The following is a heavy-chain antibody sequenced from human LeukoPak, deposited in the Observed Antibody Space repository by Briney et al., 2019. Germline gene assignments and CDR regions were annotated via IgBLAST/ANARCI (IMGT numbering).Heavy chain of an antibody. Sequence: GGSLRLSCAASGFTFSESYMSWIRQAPGKGLEGISYISGSSSYTKYADSVKGRFTISTDNAKNSLYLQMNSMRAEDTAVYYCARDREVVAFDIWGQGTMVTVSS. CDR2: ISGSSSYT. J-gene: IGHJ3*02. CDR1: GFTFSESY. V-gene: IGHV3-11*05. D-gene: IGHD2-15*01. CDR3: ARDREVVAFDI.